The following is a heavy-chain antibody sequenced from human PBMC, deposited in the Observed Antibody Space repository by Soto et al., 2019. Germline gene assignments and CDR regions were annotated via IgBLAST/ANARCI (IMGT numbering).Heavy chain of an antibody. CDR2: INQMGTN. CDR1: GGSLLDYY. CDR3: AGGGNIVMMLAAPFDF. Sequence: QVQLDQWGAGLLNPSETLSLTCGVSGGSLLDYYWSWLRQTPAKRLEWIGEINQMGTNNYNPSRRSRVTMSREASRNQCSLRLDSVSAADTVISFCAGGGNIVMMLAAPFDFWGQGTLVTVSS. V-gene: IGHV4-34*01. D-gene: IGHD2-15*01. J-gene: IGHJ4*02.